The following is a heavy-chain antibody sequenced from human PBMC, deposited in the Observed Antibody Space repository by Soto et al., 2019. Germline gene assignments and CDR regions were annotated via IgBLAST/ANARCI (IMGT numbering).Heavy chain of an antibody. CDR1: GDSFSNYY. CDR3: AREAAVAVGEGYWCDP. V-gene: IGHV4-4*07. J-gene: IGHJ5*02. Sequence: QVQLQESGPGLVKPSETLSLTCTVSGDSFSNYYWSWIRQPAGKGLEWIGRIYTSGNTDYNPSLKSRVTVSVDTSKNQFSLKLTSVTAADTAVYYCAREAAVAVGEGYWCDPWGQGTLVTVSS. D-gene: IGHD6-19*01. CDR2: IYTSGNT.